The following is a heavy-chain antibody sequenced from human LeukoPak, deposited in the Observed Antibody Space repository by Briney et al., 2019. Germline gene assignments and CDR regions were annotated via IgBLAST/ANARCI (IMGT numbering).Heavy chain of an antibody. D-gene: IGHD3-22*01. V-gene: IGHV3-33*08. CDR2: IRYDGSNK. CDR1: GFTFSSYG. CDR3: ARGRYDGGGYYLDY. J-gene: IGHJ4*02. Sequence: GGSLRLSCAASGFTFSSYGMHWVRQAPGKGLEWVAVIRYDGSNKYYADSVKGRFTISRDNSKNTLFLQMNSLRAEDTAVYYCARGRYDGGGYYLDYWGQGTLVTVSS.